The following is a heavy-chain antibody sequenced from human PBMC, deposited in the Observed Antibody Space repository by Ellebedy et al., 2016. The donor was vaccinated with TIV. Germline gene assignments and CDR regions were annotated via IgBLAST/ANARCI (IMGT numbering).Heavy chain of an antibody. J-gene: IGHJ4*02. CDR1: GGSIRNYY. Sequence: ESLKISCTVSGGSIRNYYWSWIRQPPGKGLEWIGYIYYSGSTNYNPSLKSRVTISVDTSKNQFSLKLSSVTAADTAVYYCARGSRGYGSQGDYWGQGTLVTVSS. D-gene: IGHD3-10*01. CDR3: ARGSRGYGSQGDY. CDR2: IYYSGST. V-gene: IGHV4-59*01.